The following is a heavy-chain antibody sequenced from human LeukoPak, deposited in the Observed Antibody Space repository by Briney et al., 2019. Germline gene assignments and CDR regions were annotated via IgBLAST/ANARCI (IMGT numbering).Heavy chain of an antibody. Sequence: GGSLRLSCAASGFTFSSYAMSWVRQAPGKGLEWVSAISGSGGSTCYADSVKGRFTISRDNSKNTLYLQMNSLRAEDTAVYYCAKDPIVVVPAVPNWFDPWGQGTLVTVSS. CDR3: AKDPIVVVPAVPNWFDP. V-gene: IGHV3-23*01. CDR2: ISGSGGST. CDR1: GFTFSSYA. J-gene: IGHJ5*02. D-gene: IGHD2-2*01.